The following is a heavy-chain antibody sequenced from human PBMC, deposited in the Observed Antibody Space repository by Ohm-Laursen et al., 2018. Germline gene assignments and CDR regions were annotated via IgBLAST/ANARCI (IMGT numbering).Heavy chain of an antibody. CDR3: AKDIGSGNNDRHFDL. CDR2: ISWNSISI. CDR1: GFTFDNYA. J-gene: IGHJ2*01. D-gene: IGHD6-19*01. V-gene: IGHV3-9*01. Sequence: SLRLSCAASGFTFDNYAMHWVRQAPGKGLEWVSGISWNSISIGYADSVKGRFTMSRDNAKNSLYLQMNSLRDEDTALYYCAKDIGSGNNDRHFDLWGRGTPVTVSS.